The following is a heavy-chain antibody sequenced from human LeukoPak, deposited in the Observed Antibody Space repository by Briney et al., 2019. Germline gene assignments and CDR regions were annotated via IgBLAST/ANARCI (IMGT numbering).Heavy chain of an antibody. Sequence: GGSLRLSCAASGFTFSSYAMSWVRQAPGKGLEWVSAISGSGGSTYYADSVKGRFTISRDNSKNTLYLQMNSLRAEDTAVYYCAKDPAMSSGSYYPSTYFDYWGQGTLVTVSS. CDR2: ISGSGGST. V-gene: IGHV3-23*01. J-gene: IGHJ4*02. CDR1: GFTFSSYA. D-gene: IGHD3-10*01. CDR3: AKDPAMSSGSYYPSTYFDY.